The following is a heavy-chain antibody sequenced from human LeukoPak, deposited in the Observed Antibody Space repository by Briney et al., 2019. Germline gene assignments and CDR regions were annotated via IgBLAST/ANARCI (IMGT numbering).Heavy chain of an antibody. V-gene: IGHV1-18*01. J-gene: IGHJ4*02. CDR3: ARDSAPTVVTPLDY. CDR1: GYTFTSYG. CDR2: ISAYNGNT. Sequence: VASVKVSCKASGYTFTSYGISWVRQAPGQGLEWMGWISAYNGNTNYAQKLQGRVTMTTDTSTSTAYMELRSLRSDDTAVYYCARDSAPTVVTPLDYWGQGTLVTVSS. D-gene: IGHD4-23*01.